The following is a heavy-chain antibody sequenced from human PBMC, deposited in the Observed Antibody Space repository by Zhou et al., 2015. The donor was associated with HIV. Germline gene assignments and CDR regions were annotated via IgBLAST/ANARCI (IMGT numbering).Heavy chain of an antibody. CDR3: ATQEGETYYPDSSGHYGLD. Sequence: LMQSGTEVTQPGSSVKVSCKASGGTFSGSDISWVRQAPGQGLEWMGGIIPILRTANYAQKFQGRVTITADKSTSVAYMKLSSLRYEDTAVYYCATQEGETYYPDSSGHYGLDWGQGTLVTVSS. D-gene: IGHD3-22*01. V-gene: IGHV1-69*06. CDR2: IIPILRTA. J-gene: IGHJ4*02. CDR1: GGTFSGSD.